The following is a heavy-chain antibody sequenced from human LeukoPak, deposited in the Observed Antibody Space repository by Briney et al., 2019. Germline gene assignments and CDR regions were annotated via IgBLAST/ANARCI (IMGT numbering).Heavy chain of an antibody. V-gene: IGHV3-9*01. CDR1: GFTFDDYA. J-gene: IGHJ4*02. Sequence: PGRSLRLSCAASGFTFDDYAMHWVRQAPGKGLEWVSGISWNSDSMGYADSVKGRFTISRDNAKNSLYLQMNSLRAEDTALYYCAKDSSNGVSSGWFFDYWGQGTLVTVSS. CDR2: ISWNSDSM. CDR3: AKDSSNGVSSGWFFDY. D-gene: IGHD6-19*01.